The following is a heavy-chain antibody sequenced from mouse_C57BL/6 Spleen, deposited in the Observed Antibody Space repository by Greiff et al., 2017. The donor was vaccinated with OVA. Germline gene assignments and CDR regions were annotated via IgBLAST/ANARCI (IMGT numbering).Heavy chain of an antibody. D-gene: IGHD1-1*01. Sequence: VQLQQPGAELVMPGASVKLSCKASGYTFTSYWMHWVKQRPGQGLEWIGKIDPSDSYTNYNQKFKGKATLTVDKSSSTAYMQLSSLTSEDSAVYYYAALSNTAVDAYWGKGTMVTVSA. CDR2: IDPSDSYT. CDR1: GYTFTSYW. J-gene: IGHJ3*01. V-gene: IGHV1-69*01. CDR3: AALSNTAVDAY.